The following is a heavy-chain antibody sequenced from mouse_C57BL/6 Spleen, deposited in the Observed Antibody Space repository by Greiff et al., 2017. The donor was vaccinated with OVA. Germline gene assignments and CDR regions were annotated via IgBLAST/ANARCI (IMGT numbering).Heavy chain of an antibody. D-gene: IGHD1-1*02. V-gene: IGHV1-69*01. CDR2: IAPSDSYT. CDR1: GYTFTSYW. J-gene: IGHJ4*01. Sequence: QVQLQQPGAELVMPGASVKLSCKASGYTFTSYWMHWVKQRPGQGLEWIGAIAPSDSYTNYNQKFKGKSTLTVDKSSSTASMQVSSLTSEDAAVYYCARGGYGAMDYWGQGTSVTVSS. CDR3: ARGGYGAMDY.